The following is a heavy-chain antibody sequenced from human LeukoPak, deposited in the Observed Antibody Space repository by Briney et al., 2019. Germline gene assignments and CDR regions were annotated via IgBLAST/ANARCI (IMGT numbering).Heavy chain of an antibody. V-gene: IGHV1-2*02. CDR1: GYTFTGYY. Sequence: GASVKVSCKASGYTFTGYYMHWVRQAPGQGLEWMGWINPNSGGTNYAQKFQGRVTMTRDTSISTAYMELSRLRSDDTAVYYCARGQTVASIYYDYWGQGTVVTVSS. D-gene: IGHD6-19*01. J-gene: IGHJ4*02. CDR2: INPNSGGT. CDR3: ARGQTVASIYYDY.